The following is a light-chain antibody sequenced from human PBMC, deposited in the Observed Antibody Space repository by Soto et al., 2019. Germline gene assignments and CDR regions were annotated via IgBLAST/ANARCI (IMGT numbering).Light chain of an antibody. V-gene: IGKV3-15*01. CDR1: ETVHNH. J-gene: IGKJ1*01. CDR3: HQYRGWWT. Sequence: IAMTQSPRTLTVSAGDVASVSCRASETVHNHVAWYRLKPLQAPRLLSHGAIIRVTSVLARFSCSRFAPKFTLTITGVQSEDFAIYNCHQYRGWWTFGHGTKV. CDR2: GAI.